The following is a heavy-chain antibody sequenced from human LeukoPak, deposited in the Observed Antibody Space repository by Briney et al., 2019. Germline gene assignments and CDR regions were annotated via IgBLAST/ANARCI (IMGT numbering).Heavy chain of an antibody. CDR2: IKEDGSEK. J-gene: IGHJ5*02. CDR1: GFTFSNYW. CDR3: AKMASGPKYNWKRFDP. Sequence: PGGSLRLSCAASGFTFSNYWMTWVRQAPGKGLEWVANIKEDGSEKYYVDSVKGRFTISRDNSKNTLYLQMNSLRAEDTAVYYCAKMASGPKYNWKRFDPWGQGTLVTVSS. V-gene: IGHV3-7*03. D-gene: IGHD1-20*01.